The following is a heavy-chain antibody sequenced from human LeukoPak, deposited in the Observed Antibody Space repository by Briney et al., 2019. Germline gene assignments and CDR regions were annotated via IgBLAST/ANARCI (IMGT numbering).Heavy chain of an antibody. CDR2: IKKDGSEK. V-gene: IGHV3-7*01. D-gene: IGHD3-3*01. J-gene: IGHJ3*02. CDR1: GFTFNNYW. Sequence: GGSLRLSCAASGFTFNNYWMSWVRLAPGKGLEWVANIKKDGSEKFYVDSVKGRFTISRDNAKNSLYLQMNSLRAEDTAVYYCARDGDFWSAQGAFDIWGQGTMVTVSS. CDR3: ARDGDFWSAQGAFDI.